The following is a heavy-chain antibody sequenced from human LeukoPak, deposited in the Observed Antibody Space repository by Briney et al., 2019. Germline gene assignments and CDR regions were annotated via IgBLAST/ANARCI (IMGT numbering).Heavy chain of an antibody. CDR1: GYTFTSYD. CDR2: MNPNSGNT. D-gene: IGHD3-16*02. J-gene: IGHJ4*02. CDR3: ARGRSRYVWGSHRPTFDY. V-gene: IGHV1-8*01. Sequence: ASVKVSCKASGYTFTSYDINWVRQATGQGLEWMGWMNPNSGNTGYAQKFQGRVTMTRNTSISTAYMELSSLRSEDTAVYYCARGRSRYVWGSHRPTFDYWGQGTLVTVSS.